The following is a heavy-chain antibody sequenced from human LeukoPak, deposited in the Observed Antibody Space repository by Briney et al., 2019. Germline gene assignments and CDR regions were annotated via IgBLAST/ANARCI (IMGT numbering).Heavy chain of an antibody. Sequence: PGGSLRLSCAASGFTFSSYSMNWVRQAPGKGLEWVSCISSSSSYIYYADSVKDRFTISRDNAKNSLYLQMNSLRAEDTAVYYCARVPGRRADAFDIWGQGTMVTVSS. V-gene: IGHV3-21*01. CDR2: ISSSSSYI. CDR1: GFTFSSYS. J-gene: IGHJ3*02. CDR3: ARVPGRRADAFDI. D-gene: IGHD1-26*01.